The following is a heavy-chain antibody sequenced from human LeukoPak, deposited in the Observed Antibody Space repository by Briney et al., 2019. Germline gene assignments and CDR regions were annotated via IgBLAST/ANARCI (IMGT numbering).Heavy chain of an antibody. CDR1: GYTFTSYD. D-gene: IGHD4-23*01. V-gene: IGHV1-8*01. CDR2: MNPNSGNT. Sequence: GASVKVSCKASGYTFTSYDINWVRQATGLGPEWMGWMNPNSGNTGYAQKFQGRVTMTRNTSISTAYLELSSLTSEDTAVYYCARGPNKYDGGNSGSAWFDPWGQGSPVTVSS. J-gene: IGHJ5*02. CDR3: ARGPNKYDGGNSGSAWFDP.